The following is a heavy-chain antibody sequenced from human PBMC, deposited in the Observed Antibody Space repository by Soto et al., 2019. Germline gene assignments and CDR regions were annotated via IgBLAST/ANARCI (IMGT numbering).Heavy chain of an antibody. J-gene: IGHJ3*02. CDR3: ARDRPDAFDI. V-gene: IGHV1-8*02. CDR2: MNPNSGNT. Sequence: ASVKVSCTASGYSFTSYGFSWVRQAPGQGLEWMGWMNPNSGNTGYAQKFQGRVTMTRNTSISTAYMELSSLRSEDTAVYYCARDRPDAFDIWGQGTMVTVSS. CDR1: GYSFTSYG.